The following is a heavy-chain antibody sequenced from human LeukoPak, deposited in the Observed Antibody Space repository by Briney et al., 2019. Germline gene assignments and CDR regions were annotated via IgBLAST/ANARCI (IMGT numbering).Heavy chain of an antibody. V-gene: IGHV4-39*01. CDR1: GGSISSSSYY. Sequence: SETLSLTCTVSGGSISSSSYYWDWIRQPPGRGLEWIGSIHYGGNTYYNPSLKSRVTISVDTSKNQFSLKLSSVTAADTAMYYCASDSYYYDSSGYFIDYWGQGTLVTVSS. D-gene: IGHD3-22*01. CDR2: IHYGGNT. CDR3: ASDSYYYDSSGYFIDY. J-gene: IGHJ4*02.